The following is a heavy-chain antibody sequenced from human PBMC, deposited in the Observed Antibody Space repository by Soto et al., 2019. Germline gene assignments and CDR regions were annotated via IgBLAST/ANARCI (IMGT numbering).Heavy chain of an antibody. D-gene: IGHD2-15*01. Sequence: GESLKISCKGSGFSFTSYWIGWVRQMPGKGLECMGIIYPRDSDTRYNPSFQGQVTISVDESISTAYLQWSSLETSDTAFYYCAKTGLSHAFEIWGQGTMVTVSS. J-gene: IGHJ3*02. V-gene: IGHV5-51*01. CDR2: IYPRDSDT. CDR3: AKTGLSHAFEI. CDR1: GFSFTSYW.